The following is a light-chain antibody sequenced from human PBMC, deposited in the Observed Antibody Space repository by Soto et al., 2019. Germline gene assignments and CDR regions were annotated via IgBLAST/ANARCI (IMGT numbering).Light chain of an antibody. CDR3: QQYGSSPRT. Sequence: ASVGEKIIITCRASRDVGSDVSWYQQKPGQAPKLLIYAASNLYTGVPSRFSGSRSGTEFTLTISSLQPEDFAVYYCQQYGSSPRTFGQGTKVDIK. V-gene: IGKV1-17*01. J-gene: IGKJ1*01. CDR2: AAS. CDR1: RDVGSD.